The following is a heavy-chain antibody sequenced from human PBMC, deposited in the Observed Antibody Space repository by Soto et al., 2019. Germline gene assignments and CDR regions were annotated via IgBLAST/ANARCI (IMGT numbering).Heavy chain of an antibody. D-gene: IGHD2-21*02. V-gene: IGHV3-72*01. CDR2: IRNKPNGHTT. J-gene: IGHJ4*02. Sequence: VGSLRLSCEVSGFTFSGHYMDWVRQAPGKGLEWLGRIRNKPNGHTTAYAASVKGRFTISRDDSKNLVYLQMNSLKSEDTALYYCSTTVITAPLFEYWGQGTLVTVSS. CDR1: GFTFSGHY. CDR3: STTVITAPLFEY.